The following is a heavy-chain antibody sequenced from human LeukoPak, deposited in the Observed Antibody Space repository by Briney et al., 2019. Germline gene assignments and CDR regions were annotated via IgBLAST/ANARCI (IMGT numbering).Heavy chain of an antibody. CDR1: GFTFSNTW. D-gene: IGHD3-16*01. CDR2: INQDGGTR. Sequence: GGSLRLSCAASGFTFSNTWMAWVRQAPGKGLDWVANINQDGGTRQYADSVRGRFTTSRDNAKSSLYLEMNSLRAEDTGLYHCARDMKGNLDYWGQGTLVTVSS. CDR3: ARDMKGNLDY. V-gene: IGHV3-7*01. J-gene: IGHJ4*02.